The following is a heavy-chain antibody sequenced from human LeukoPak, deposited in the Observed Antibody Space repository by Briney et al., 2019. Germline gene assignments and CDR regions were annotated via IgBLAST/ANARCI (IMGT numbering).Heavy chain of an antibody. CDR3: ARVLDLSKRGLDAFDI. J-gene: IGHJ3*02. CDR1: GGSFSGYY. CDR2: INHSGST. V-gene: IGHV4-34*01. Sequence: KPSETLSLTCAVYGGSFSGYYWSWIRQPPGKGLEWIGEINHSGSTNYNPSLKSRVTISVDTSKNQFSLKLSSVTAADTAVYYCARVLDLSKRGLDAFDIWGQGTMVTVSS. D-gene: IGHD3-16*01.